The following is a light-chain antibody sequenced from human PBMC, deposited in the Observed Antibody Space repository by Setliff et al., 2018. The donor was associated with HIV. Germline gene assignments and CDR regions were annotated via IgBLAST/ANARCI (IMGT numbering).Light chain of an antibody. J-gene: IGLJ1*01. CDR3: AAWDDSLSVFV. V-gene: IGLV1-44*01. Sequence: QSVLTQPPPASGTPGQRVTTSCSGSSSNIGSNTVNWYQQVPGTAPKLLIYKDNQRPSGVPDRFSGSKSGTSASLAISGLQSDDEADYYCAAWDDSLSVFVFGTGTKVTVL. CDR2: KDN. CDR1: SSNIGSNT.